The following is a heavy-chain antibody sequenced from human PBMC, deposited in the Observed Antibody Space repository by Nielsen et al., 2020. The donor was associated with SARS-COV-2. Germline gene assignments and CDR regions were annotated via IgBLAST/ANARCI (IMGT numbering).Heavy chain of an antibody. CDR3: AKDRPYYYDSSGYYPGDAFDI. J-gene: IGHJ3*02. Sequence: WIRQPPGKGLQWMAIISYDGTEHYADSVKGRFTISRDNSKNTLYLQMNSLRAEDTAVYYCAKDRPYYYDSSGYYPGDAFDIWGQGTMVTVSS. CDR2: ISYDGTE. V-gene: IGHV3-30-3*02. D-gene: IGHD3-22*01.